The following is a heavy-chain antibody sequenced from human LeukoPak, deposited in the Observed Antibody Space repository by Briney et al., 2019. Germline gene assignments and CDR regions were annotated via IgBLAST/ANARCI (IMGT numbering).Heavy chain of an antibody. CDR3: VKDTGNDYGDY. V-gene: IGHV3-64D*06. D-gene: IGHD1-14*01. CDR1: GFTFSSYA. CDR2: ISSNGGST. J-gene: IGHJ4*02. Sequence: PGGSLRLSCSASGFTFSSYAMHWVRQAPGKGLEYVSAISSNGGSTYYADSVKGRFTISGDNSKNTLYLQMSSLRAEDTAVYYCVKDTGNDYGDYWGQGTLVTVSS.